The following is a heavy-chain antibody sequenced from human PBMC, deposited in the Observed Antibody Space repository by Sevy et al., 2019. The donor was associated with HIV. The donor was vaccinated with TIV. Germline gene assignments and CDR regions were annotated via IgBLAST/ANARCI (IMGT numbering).Heavy chain of an antibody. CDR3: AWDTSHYDFWSGYYPLFDY. CDR1: GFTFSSYG. J-gene: IGHJ4*02. Sequence: GGSLRISCAASGFTFSSYGMHWVRQAPGKGLEWVAVIWYDGSNKYYADSVKGRFTISRDNSKNTLYLQMNSLRAEDTAVYYCAWDTSHYDFWSGYYPLFDYWGQGTLVTVSS. D-gene: IGHD3-3*01. V-gene: IGHV3-33*01. CDR2: IWYDGSNK.